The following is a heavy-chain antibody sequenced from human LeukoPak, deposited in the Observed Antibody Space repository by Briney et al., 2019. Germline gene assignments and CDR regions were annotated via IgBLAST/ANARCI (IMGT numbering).Heavy chain of an antibody. CDR1: GFTFSDYY. CDR3: ARDHSPKRYYYYYYYMDV. CDR2: IRSSGSTI. D-gene: IGHD6-13*01. V-gene: IGHV3-11*01. Sequence: GGSLRLSCAASGFTFSDYYMSWIRQAPGKGLEWVSYIRSSGSTIYYADSVKGRFTISRDNAKNSLYLQMNSLRAEDTAVYYCARDHSPKRYYYYYYYMDVWGKGTTVTISS. J-gene: IGHJ6*03.